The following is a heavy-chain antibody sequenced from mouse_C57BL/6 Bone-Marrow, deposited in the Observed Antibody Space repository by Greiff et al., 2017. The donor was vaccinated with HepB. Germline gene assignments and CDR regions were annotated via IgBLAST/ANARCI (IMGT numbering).Heavy chain of an antibody. V-gene: IGHV1-50*01. D-gene: IGHD1-2*01. J-gene: IGHJ4*01. CDR1: GYTFTSYW. Sequence: QVQLQQPGAELVKPGASVKLSCKASGYTFTSYWMQWVKQRPGQGLEWIGEIEPSESYTNYNQKFKGKATLTVDTSSSTAYMQLSSLTSEDSAVYYCARESGYDGRYAMDYWGQGTSVTVSS. CDR3: ARESGYDGRYAMDY. CDR2: IEPSESYT.